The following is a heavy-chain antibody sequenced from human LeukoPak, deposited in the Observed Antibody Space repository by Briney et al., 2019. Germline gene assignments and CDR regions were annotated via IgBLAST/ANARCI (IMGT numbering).Heavy chain of an antibody. Sequence: GGSLRLSCAASGFTFSTYWMHWVRQVPGKGLVWVSRINSDESRTNYADSVKGRFTISRDNAKNTLYLHMNSLRAEDTAVYYCYVTGINWFDPWGQGTLVTVSS. J-gene: IGHJ5*02. CDR1: GFTFSTYW. CDR3: YVTGINWFDP. V-gene: IGHV3-74*01. D-gene: IGHD7-27*01. CDR2: INSDESRT.